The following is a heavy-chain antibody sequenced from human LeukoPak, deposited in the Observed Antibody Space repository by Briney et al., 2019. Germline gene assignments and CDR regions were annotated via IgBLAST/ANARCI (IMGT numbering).Heavy chain of an antibody. J-gene: IGHJ4*02. CDR1: GFTFSDYY. Sequence: GSLRLSCAASGFTFSDYYMSWIRQAPGKGLEWVSYISSSGSTIYYADSVKGRFTISRDNAKNSLYLQMNSLRAEDTAVYYCLGNYYDSSGYFKYYFDYWGQGTLVTGSS. CDR2: ISSSGSTI. CDR3: LGNYYDSSGYFKYYFDY. D-gene: IGHD3-22*01. V-gene: IGHV3-11*01.